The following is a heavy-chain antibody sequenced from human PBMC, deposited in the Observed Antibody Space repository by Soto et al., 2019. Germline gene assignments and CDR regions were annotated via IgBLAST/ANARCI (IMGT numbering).Heavy chain of an antibody. V-gene: IGHV1-2*04. D-gene: IGHD6-6*01. CDR2: INPNSGGT. CDR3: ARDPNPVSSSPYYYYYYMDV. CDR1: GYTFTGYY. J-gene: IGHJ6*03. Sequence: ASVKVSCKASGYTFTGYYMHWVRQAPGQGLEWMGWINPNSGGTNYAQKFQGWVTMTRDTSISTAYMELSRLRSDDTAVYYCARDPNPVSSSPYYYYYYMDVWGKGTTVTVSS.